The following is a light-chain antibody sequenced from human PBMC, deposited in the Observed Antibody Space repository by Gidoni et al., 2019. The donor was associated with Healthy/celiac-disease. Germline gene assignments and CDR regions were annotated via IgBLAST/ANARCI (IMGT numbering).Light chain of an antibody. Sequence: DIVMTQSQLSLPVTPGEQASISCRSSQSLLHSNGYNYLDWYLQKPGQSPQLLIYLGSNRASGVPDRFSGSGSGTDFTLNISRVEAEDVGVYYCMQALQTPLTFXGXTKVEIK. CDR2: LGS. CDR3: MQALQTPLT. V-gene: IGKV2-28*01. CDR1: QSLLHSNGYNY. J-gene: IGKJ4*01.